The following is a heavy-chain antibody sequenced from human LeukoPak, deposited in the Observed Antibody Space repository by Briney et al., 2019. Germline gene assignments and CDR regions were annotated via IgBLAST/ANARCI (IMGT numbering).Heavy chain of an antibody. J-gene: IGHJ4*02. D-gene: IGHD6-19*01. CDR3: AKDPFSCRSSGCHGIDY. Sequence: PGGSLRLSCAASGFTFSSYGMHWVRQAPGKGLEWVAVISYDGSNTYYADSVKGRFTISRDNSKNTLYLQMSSLRAEDTALYYCAKDPFSCRSSGCHGIDYWGQGTLVTVSS. CDR2: ISYDGSNT. CDR1: GFTFSSYG. V-gene: IGHV3-30*18.